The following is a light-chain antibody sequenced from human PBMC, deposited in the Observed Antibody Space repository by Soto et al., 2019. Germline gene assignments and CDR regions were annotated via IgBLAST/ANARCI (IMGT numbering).Light chain of an antibody. V-gene: IGKV1-33*01. J-gene: IGKJ1*01. CDR1: QGIRND. Sequence: IQLTQSPSSLSASLGDRVNITGRASQGIRNDLNWYQQKPGKAPNLLIYDASNLETGVPSRFSGGGSGTHFTFTISNLQPEDIATYYCQQYDNLPPTWTFGQGTKVDIK. CDR3: QQYDNLPPTWT. CDR2: DAS.